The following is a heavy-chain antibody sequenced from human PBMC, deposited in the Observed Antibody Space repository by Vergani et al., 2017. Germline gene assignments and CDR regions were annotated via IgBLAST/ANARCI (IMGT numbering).Heavy chain of an antibody. V-gene: IGHV1-2*02. Sequence: QVQPVQSGAEVKKPGASVKVSCKASGYTFTGYYMHWVQQAPGQGLEWMGLINPNSGGTNYAQKFQGRVTMTRDTFISTAYMELSRLRYDDTAVYYWARSPVYRWYFDYWGQGTLVTVSS. CDR2: INPNSGGT. D-gene: IGHD2-8*01. CDR1: GYTFTGYY. J-gene: IGHJ4*02. CDR3: ARSPVYRWYFDY.